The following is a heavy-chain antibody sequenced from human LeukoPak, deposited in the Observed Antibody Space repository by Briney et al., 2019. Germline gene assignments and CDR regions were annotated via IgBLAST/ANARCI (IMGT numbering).Heavy chain of an antibody. J-gene: IGHJ6*03. Sequence: EASVKVSCKASGYTFTGYYMHWVRQAPGQGLEWMGWISPTSGGTNYAQKFQGRVTMTRDTSISTAYMELSRLRSDDTAVYYCAREAYASGSFRTDHYYMDVWGKGTTVTISS. CDR2: ISPTSGGT. CDR1: GYTFTGYY. D-gene: IGHD3-10*01. CDR3: AREAYASGSFRTDHYYMDV. V-gene: IGHV1-2*02.